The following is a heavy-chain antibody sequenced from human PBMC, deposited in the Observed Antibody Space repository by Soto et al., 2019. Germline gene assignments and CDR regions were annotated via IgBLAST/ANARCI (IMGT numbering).Heavy chain of an antibody. J-gene: IGHJ4*02. D-gene: IGHD6-19*01. CDR2: VSHDGKSG. Sequence: QVQLVESGGGVVQPGRSLRLSCAASGFTFSSYAMDWVRRAPGEGLEWVAAVSHDGKSGFYADSVSGRFTVSRDNSYSLVYLQMDRLRPEDTALFYCARLDKFNGGWSWGQGTAVTVSS. CDR1: GFTFSSYA. V-gene: IGHV3-30*14. CDR3: ARLDKFNGGWS.